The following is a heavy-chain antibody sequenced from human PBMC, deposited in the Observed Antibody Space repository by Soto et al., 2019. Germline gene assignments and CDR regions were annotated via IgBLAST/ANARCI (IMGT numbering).Heavy chain of an antibody. J-gene: IGHJ4*02. CDR1: GDTFSSYG. D-gene: IGHD3-22*01. V-gene: IGHV1-69*01. Sequence: QVQLVQSGAEVKKPGSSVKVSCKASGDTFSSYGFSWVRQAPGQGLEWMGGIIPIFGIGNYAQKFQGRVTITADESTSTAYMELSSLRSEDTAVYYCGREGGHYEGSSGLEYWGQGTLVTVSS. CDR3: GREGGHYEGSSGLEY. CDR2: IIPIFGIG.